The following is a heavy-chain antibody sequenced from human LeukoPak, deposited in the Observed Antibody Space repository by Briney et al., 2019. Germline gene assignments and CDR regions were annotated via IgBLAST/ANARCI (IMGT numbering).Heavy chain of an antibody. D-gene: IGHD6-13*01. CDR2: ISYNGGSK. J-gene: IGHJ4*02. Sequence: AGGSLRLSCAASGFTFSSSGMHWVRQAPGKGLEWVAVISYNGGSKSSEDSVKGRFTISRDNSKNKLYLQMNSLRAEDTAVYYCASPAVYSSSWYYFDYWGQGTLVAVSS. CDR3: ASPAVYSSSWYYFDY. V-gene: IGHV3-30*03. CDR1: GFTFSSSG.